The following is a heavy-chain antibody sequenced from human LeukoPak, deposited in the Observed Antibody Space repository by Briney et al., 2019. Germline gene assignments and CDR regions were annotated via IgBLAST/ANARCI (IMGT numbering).Heavy chain of an antibody. V-gene: IGHV3-23*01. CDR3: AKGTDYYGSGSY. CDR1: GFTFSSYA. J-gene: IGHJ4*02. CDR2: ISGSGGST. Sequence: GGSLGLSCAASGFTFSSYAMSWVRQAPGKGLEWVSAISGSGGSTYYADSVKGRFTISRDNSKNTLYLQMNSLRAEDTAVYYCAKGTDYYGSGSYWGQGTLVTVSS. D-gene: IGHD3-10*01.